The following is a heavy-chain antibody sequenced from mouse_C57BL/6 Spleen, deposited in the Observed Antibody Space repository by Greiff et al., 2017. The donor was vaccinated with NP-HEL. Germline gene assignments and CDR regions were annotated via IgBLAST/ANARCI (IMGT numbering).Heavy chain of an antibody. V-gene: IGHV5-16*01. Sequence: EVMLVESEGGLVQPGSSMKLSCTASGFTFSDYYMAWVRQVPEKGLEWVANINYDGSSTYYLDSLKSRFIISRDNAKNILYLQMSSLKSVDTATYYCARDKGLRSSFDYWGQGTTLTVSS. CDR3: ARDKGLRSSFDY. CDR1: GFTFSDYY. D-gene: IGHD1-1*01. CDR2: INYDGSST. J-gene: IGHJ2*01.